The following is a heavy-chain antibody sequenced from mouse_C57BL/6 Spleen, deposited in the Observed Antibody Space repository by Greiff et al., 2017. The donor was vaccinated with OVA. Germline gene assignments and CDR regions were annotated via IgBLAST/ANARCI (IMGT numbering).Heavy chain of an antibody. V-gene: IGHV3-6*01. CDR3: AREGDLAFDY. CDR1: GYSITSGYY. D-gene: IGHD3-3*01. J-gene: IGHJ2*01. CDR2: ISYDGSN. Sequence: VQLKESGPGLVKPSQSLSLTCSVTGYSITSGYYWNWIRQFPGNKLEWMGYISYDGSNNYNPSLKNRISITRDTSKNQFFLKLNSVTTEDTATYYCAREGDLAFDYWGQGTTLTVSS.